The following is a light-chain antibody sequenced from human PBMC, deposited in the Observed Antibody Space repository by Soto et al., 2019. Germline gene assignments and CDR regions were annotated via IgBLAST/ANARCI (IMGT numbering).Light chain of an antibody. CDR3: QQYGSSPFT. J-gene: IGKJ3*01. CDR1: QSVRSSY. Sequence: EIVLTQSPGTLSLSPGERATLSCRASQSVRSSYLAWYQQKPGQTPRLLLYSASSRATGIPDRFSGSGSGTDFALTIIRLEPEDFAVYYCQQYGSSPFTFGPGTKVDIK. CDR2: SAS. V-gene: IGKV3-20*01.